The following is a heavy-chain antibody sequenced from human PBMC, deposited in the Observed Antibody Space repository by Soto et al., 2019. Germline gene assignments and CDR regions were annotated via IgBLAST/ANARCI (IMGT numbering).Heavy chain of an antibody. CDR2: IRSSSSYI. V-gene: IGHV3-21*01. D-gene: IGHD5-12*01. CDR1: GFTFSSQS. CDR3: ARSSPREMATINRRRGYGMDV. Sequence: LRLSCAASGFTFSSQSINWVRNAPGKGREWVSSIRSSSSYINYADSVKGRSTISRDNAKNSLYLQRNSLRSEDTAVYHCARSSPREMATINRRRGYGMDVWRQGTTVTVSS. J-gene: IGHJ6*02.